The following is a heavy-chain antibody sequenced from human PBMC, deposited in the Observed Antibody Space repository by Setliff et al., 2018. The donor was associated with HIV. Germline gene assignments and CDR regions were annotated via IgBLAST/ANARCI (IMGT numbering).Heavy chain of an antibody. CDR3: AGGRYFRDIRDSRFDF. J-gene: IGHJ4*02. V-gene: IGHV4-31*03. CDR2: MSHSGST. CDR1: GVSITTDGYY. D-gene: IGHD3-9*01. Sequence: PSETLSLTCSVSGVSITTDGYYWSWIRHYPGKGREWIGYMSHSGSTYYNASLASRLIMSLDPSKNQFSLKLNSMTAADTAMYYCAGGRYFRDIRDSRFDFWGQGMLVTVSS.